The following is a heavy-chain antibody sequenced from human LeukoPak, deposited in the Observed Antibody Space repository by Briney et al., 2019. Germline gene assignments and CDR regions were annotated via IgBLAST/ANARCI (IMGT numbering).Heavy chain of an antibody. CDR1: GFTFSSYS. CDR3: ARGGRLVRGAVTY. CDR2: ISSSSSTI. Sequence: GGSLRLSCVASGFTFSSYSMNWVRQAPGKGLEWVSYISSSSSTIYYADSVKGRFTISRDNAKNSLYLQMNSLRAEDTAVYYCARGGRLVRGAVTYWGRGTLVTVSS. J-gene: IGHJ4*01. V-gene: IGHV3-48*01. D-gene: IGHD3-10*02.